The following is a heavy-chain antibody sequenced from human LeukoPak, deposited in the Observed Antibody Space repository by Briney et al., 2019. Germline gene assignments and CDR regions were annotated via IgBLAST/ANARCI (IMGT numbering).Heavy chain of an antibody. V-gene: IGHV3-21*01. J-gene: IGHJ6*02. CDR2: ISSSSSYI. Sequence: GGALRLSCAASGFTFSSYSMNWVRQAPGKGLEWVSSISSSSSYIYYADSVKGRFTISRDNAKNSLYLQMNSLRAEDTAVYYCARALYSYGSGSLYGMDVWGQGTTVTVSS. CDR1: GFTFSSYS. D-gene: IGHD3-10*01. CDR3: ARALYSYGSGSLYGMDV.